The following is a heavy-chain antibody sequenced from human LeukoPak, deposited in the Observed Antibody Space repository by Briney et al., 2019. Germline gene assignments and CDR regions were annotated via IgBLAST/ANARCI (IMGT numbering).Heavy chain of an antibody. J-gene: IGHJ3*02. Sequence: GGSLRLSCAASRFRFSSYSMHWVRQAPGKGLEWVAVISYDGSYMYYGDSVKGRFTISRDNSKNTLHLQMNSLRAEDAVVYYCARDLRGTSGWSAFDIWGQGTMVTVSS. CDR1: RFRFSSYS. CDR2: ISYDGSYM. V-gene: IGHV3-30*04. D-gene: IGHD6-19*01. CDR3: ARDLRGTSGWSAFDI.